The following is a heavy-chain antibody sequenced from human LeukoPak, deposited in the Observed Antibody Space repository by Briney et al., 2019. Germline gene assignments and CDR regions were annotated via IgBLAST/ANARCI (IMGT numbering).Heavy chain of an antibody. CDR3: ARVGGDRVAY. CDR1: GLTVSSKY. Sequence: GGSLRLSCAASGLTVSSKYMSWVRQAPGKGLEWVSVMYNSGNTHYADSVKGRFTISRDNAKNTLYLQMNSLRPEDTAVYYCARVGGDRVAYWGQGTLVTVSS. D-gene: IGHD4-17*01. CDR2: MYNSGNT. V-gene: IGHV3-53*01. J-gene: IGHJ4*02.